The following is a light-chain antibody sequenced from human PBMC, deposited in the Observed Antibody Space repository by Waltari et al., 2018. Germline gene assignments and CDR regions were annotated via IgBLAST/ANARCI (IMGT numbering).Light chain of an antibody. J-gene: IGLJ3*02. CDR1: SSNIESNT. CDR2: RNS. V-gene: IGLV1-44*01. Sequence: QSVLTQPPSASGTPGQRVTISCSGSSSNIESNTVNWYQQLPGTAPTLLICRNSLRPSGVPDRVSGSQSGTSASLAISGLQSEDEATYYCAAWDDRMNGRGVFGGGTKVTVL. CDR3: AAWDDRMNGRGV.